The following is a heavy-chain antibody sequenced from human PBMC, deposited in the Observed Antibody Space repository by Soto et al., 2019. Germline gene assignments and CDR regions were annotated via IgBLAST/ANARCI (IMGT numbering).Heavy chain of an antibody. Sequence: SETLSLTCAVYGGSFSGYYWSWIRQPPGKGLEWIGEINHSGSTNYNPSLKSRVTISVDTSKNQFSLKLSSVTAADTAVYYCARGSDDFWSGYPVAYYYYMDVWGRGTTVTAP. D-gene: IGHD3-3*01. CDR3: ARGSDDFWSGYPVAYYYYMDV. CDR1: GGSFSGYY. CDR2: INHSGST. J-gene: IGHJ6*03. V-gene: IGHV4-34*01.